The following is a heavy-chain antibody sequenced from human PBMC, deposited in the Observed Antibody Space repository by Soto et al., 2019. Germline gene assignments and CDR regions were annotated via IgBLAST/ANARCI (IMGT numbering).Heavy chain of an antibody. CDR2: IYYSGTT. D-gene: IGHD5-18*01. V-gene: IGHV4-39*01. Sequence: SETLSLTCTVSGGSVSSRAHYWGWIRQTPGKGLEWIGNIYYSGTTSYNPSLKSRVTISVDTSKNQFSLKLTSVTAADTAVYYCARQDPLSGYGYGLGGYYFDYWGQGTLVT. CDR3: ARQDPLSGYGYGLGGYYFDY. J-gene: IGHJ4*02. CDR1: GGSVSSRAHY.